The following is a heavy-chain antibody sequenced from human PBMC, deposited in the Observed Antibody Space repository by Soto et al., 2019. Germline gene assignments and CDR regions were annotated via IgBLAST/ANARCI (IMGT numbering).Heavy chain of an antibody. V-gene: IGHV4-39*07. CDR3: ARAWGGHVEDY. J-gene: IGHJ4*02. Sequence: SETLSLTCTVSGDSITSNSYFWAWIRQPPGKGLEWIGSIYYSGSTYHNPSLKSRVTISVDTSKNQFSLKLSSVTAADTAVYYCARAWGGHVEDYWGQGTLVTVSS. D-gene: IGHD3-16*01. CDR2: IYYSGST. CDR1: GDSITSNSYF.